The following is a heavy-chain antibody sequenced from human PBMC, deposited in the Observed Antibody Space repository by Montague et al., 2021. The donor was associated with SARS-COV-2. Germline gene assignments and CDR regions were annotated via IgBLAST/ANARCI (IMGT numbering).Heavy chain of an antibody. CDR1: GDSLNKNPYY. CDR2: VWYSGFT. Sequence: SETLSLTCSVSGDSLNKNPYYWGWIRQPPGKGLEWIGSVWYSGFTYSNPSLGSRVAVSIDTSRNQFSVELRSVAANDTAVYYCGRHVGSYNTGLQYWGRGSLVTVAS. V-gene: IGHV4-39*01. CDR3: GRHVGSYNTGLQY. D-gene: IGHD1-14*01. J-gene: IGHJ4*01.